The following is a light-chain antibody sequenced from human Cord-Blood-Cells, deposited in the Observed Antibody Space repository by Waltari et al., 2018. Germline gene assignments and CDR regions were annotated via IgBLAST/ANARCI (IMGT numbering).Light chain of an antibody. V-gene: IGKV1-33*01. CDR1: QDISNY. CDR3: QQYDNLPYT. CDR2: DES. Sequence: DIQMTHSPSSLSASVGDRVTITCPASQDISNYLNWYQQKPGKAPKLMIYDESHLETVVASRFGGSGSGTDFTFTISSLQPEDIATYYCQQYDNLPYTFGQGTKLEIK. J-gene: IGKJ2*01.